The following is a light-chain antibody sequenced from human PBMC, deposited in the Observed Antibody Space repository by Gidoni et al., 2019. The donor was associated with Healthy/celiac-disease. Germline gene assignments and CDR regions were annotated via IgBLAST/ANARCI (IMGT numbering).Light chain of an antibody. V-gene: IGKV1-33*01. Sequence: DIQMHPSPSSLSASVGDRVTITCQESQDISNYLNWYQQKPGKAPKLLIYDASNLETGVPSRFSGSGSGTDFTFTISSLQPEDIATYYCQQYDNLPLTFGGGTKVEIK. CDR1: QDISNY. CDR2: DAS. CDR3: QQYDNLPLT. J-gene: IGKJ4*01.